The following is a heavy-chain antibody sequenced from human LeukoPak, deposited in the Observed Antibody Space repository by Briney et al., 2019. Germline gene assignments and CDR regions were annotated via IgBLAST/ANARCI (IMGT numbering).Heavy chain of an antibody. Sequence: ASVKVSCTASGYTFTGYYMHWVRQAPGQGLECMGGINPNSGDTNYAQNFQGRVTMTRDTSISTAYMELRRLRADDTAVYTCARDGGYYYGSGSYSSFDYWGQGALVTVSS. V-gene: IGHV1-2*02. CDR2: INPNSGDT. D-gene: IGHD3-10*01. J-gene: IGHJ4*02. CDR3: ARDGGYYYGSGSYSSFDY. CDR1: GYTFTGYY.